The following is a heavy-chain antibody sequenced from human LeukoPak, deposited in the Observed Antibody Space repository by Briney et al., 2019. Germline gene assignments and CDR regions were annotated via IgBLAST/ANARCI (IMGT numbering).Heavy chain of an antibody. CDR3: ARLSGYYYDLPGWFDS. V-gene: IGHV3-30*02. J-gene: IGHJ5*01. CDR2: IRYDGSNK. D-gene: IGHD3-22*01. CDR1: GLTLSNYG. Sequence: GGSLRLSCAESGLTLSNYGIHWVRQAPGKGLEWVAFIRYDGSNKYYADSVKGRFTISRDNSKNTLYLQMNSLRAEDTAVYYCARLSGYYYDLPGWFDSWGQGTLVTVSS.